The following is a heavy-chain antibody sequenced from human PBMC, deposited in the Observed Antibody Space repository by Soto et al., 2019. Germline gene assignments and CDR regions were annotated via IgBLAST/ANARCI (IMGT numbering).Heavy chain of an antibody. V-gene: IGHV3-30-3*01. D-gene: IGHD2-2*02. Sequence: GGSLRLSCAAFRFTFSSYAMHWVRQAPGKGLEWVAVISYDGSHKNHADSVKGRFTISRDNSEDTLYLQMNSLRTEDTAVYYCAREEAAIFDNWGQGTLVTAPQ. CDR1: RFTFSSYA. J-gene: IGHJ4*02. CDR2: ISYDGSHK. CDR3: AREEAAIFDN.